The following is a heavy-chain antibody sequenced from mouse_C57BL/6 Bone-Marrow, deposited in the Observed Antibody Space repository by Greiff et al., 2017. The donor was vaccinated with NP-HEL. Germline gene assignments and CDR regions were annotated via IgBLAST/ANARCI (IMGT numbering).Heavy chain of an antibody. J-gene: IGHJ4*01. CDR1: GYTFTSYW. CDR3: TRNYGSSYPYYYAMDY. Sequence: EVKLQESGTVLARPGASVKMSCKTSGYTFTSYWMHWVKQRPGQGLEWIGAIYPGNSDTSYNPKLTGKAKLTAVTSASTAYMELSSLTDEDSAVYYCTRNYGSSYPYYYAMDYWGQGTSVTVSS. V-gene: IGHV1-5*01. CDR2: IYPGNSDT. D-gene: IGHD1-1*01.